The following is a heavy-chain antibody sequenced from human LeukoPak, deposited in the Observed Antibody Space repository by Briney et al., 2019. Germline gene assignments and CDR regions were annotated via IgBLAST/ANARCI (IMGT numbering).Heavy chain of an antibody. CDR2: ISGSGGST. J-gene: IGHJ6*02. D-gene: IGHD6-13*01. CDR3: AKGSIAAHDEKTTLGC. CDR1: GFILRGYA. Sequence: GGSLRLSCAASGFILRGYAMSWVRQAPGKGLEWVSAISGSGGSTYYADSVRGRFTISRDNSKNTLYVQMNSLRVEDTAVYYCAKGSIAAHDEKTTLGCWGHTTTVTVSS. V-gene: IGHV3-23*01.